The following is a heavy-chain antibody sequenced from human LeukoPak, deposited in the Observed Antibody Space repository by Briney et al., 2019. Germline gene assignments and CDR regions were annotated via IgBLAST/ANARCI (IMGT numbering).Heavy chain of an antibody. J-gene: IGHJ4*02. Sequence: SETLSLTCTVSGGSITSYYWSWIRQPAGKGLEWIGLISAGGYTNYNPSLKSRVTMSVDTSKNQFSLKLSSVTAADTAVYYCARIGAAGTEDFDYWGQGTLVTVSS. CDR3: ARIGAAGTEDFDY. V-gene: IGHV4-4*07. D-gene: IGHD6-13*01. CDR2: ISAGGYT. CDR1: GGSITSYY.